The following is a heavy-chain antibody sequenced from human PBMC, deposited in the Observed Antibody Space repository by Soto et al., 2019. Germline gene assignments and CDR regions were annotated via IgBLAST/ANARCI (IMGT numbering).Heavy chain of an antibody. V-gene: IGHV4-59*01. CDR2: IHYSGTT. Sequence: SETLSLTCTVSGGSISSYYWSWIRQPPGKGLEWIGYIHYSGTTSFFPSYNPSLRSRVTISEDTSKNQFSLKLLSVTTADTAVYFCAAGEASSRNLAPYYLDFWGQGTLVTVSS. D-gene: IGHD6-13*01. CDR1: GGSISSYY. CDR3: AAGEASSRNLAPYYLDF. J-gene: IGHJ4*02.